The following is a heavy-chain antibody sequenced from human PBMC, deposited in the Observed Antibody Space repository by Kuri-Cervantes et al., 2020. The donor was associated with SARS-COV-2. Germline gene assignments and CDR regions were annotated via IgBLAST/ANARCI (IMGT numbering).Heavy chain of an antibody. CDR2: FDPEDGET. CDR3: AIPTVFGVVIGRWFDP. J-gene: IGHJ5*02. CDR1: GYALTELS. V-gene: IGHV1-24*01. Sequence: ASVKVSCKVSGYALTELSMRWVRQAPGKGLEWMGGFDPEDGETIYAQKFQGRVTMTEDTSTDTAYMELSSLRSEDTAVYYCAIPTVFGVVIGRWFDPWGQGTLVTVSS. D-gene: IGHD3-3*01.